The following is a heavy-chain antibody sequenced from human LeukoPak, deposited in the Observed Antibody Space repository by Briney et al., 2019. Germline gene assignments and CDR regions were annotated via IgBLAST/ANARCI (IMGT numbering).Heavy chain of an antibody. J-gene: IGHJ4*02. CDR3: AREEVNSGSYSEALDY. V-gene: IGHV1-2*02. Sequence: ASVKVSCKASGYTFTGHYMHWVRQAPGQGLEWMGWMDPNSGGTHYAQKFQDRVTMTRDTSISTAYMELSRLRSDDTAVYYCAREEVNSGSYSEALDYWGQGTLVTVSS. D-gene: IGHD1-26*01. CDR1: GYTFTGHY. CDR2: MDPNSGGT.